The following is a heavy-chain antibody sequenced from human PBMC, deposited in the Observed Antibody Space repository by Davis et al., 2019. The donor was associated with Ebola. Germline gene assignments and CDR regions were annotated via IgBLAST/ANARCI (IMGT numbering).Heavy chain of an antibody. CDR3: AKSGLSFGVVKYHYGMDV. CDR1: GFIFGDYA. CDR2: ISGSGGST. D-gene: IGHD3-3*01. Sequence: GESLKISCIGDGFIFGDYAMSWVRQAPGKGLESVSTISGSGGSTYYADSVKGRFTISRDNSKKTLYLQMNSLRAEDTAVYYCAKSGLSFGVVKYHYGMDVWGKGTTVTVSS. V-gene: IGHV3-23*01. J-gene: IGHJ6*04.